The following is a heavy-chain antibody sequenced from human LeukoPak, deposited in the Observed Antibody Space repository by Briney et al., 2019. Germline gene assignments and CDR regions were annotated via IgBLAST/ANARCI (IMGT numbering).Heavy chain of an antibody. Sequence: GGSLRLSCAASGFTFGNFGMHWVRQAPGKGLEWVAVIWYDGSNKYYADSVKGRFTISRDNSKNTLYLQMNSLRAEDTAVYYCARDRAPKYCSSTSCYGGDWFDPWGQGTLVTVSS. J-gene: IGHJ5*02. CDR3: ARDRAPKYCSSTSCYGGDWFDP. CDR1: GFTFGNFG. CDR2: IWYDGSNK. D-gene: IGHD2-2*01. V-gene: IGHV3-33*01.